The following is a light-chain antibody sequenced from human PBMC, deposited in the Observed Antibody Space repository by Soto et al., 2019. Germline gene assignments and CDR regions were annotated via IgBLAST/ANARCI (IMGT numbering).Light chain of an antibody. CDR3: AAWDDSLNGPV. CDR1: SSNVGRNV. V-gene: IGLV1-47*02. J-gene: IGLJ3*02. Sequence: QSVLTQPPSVSGTPGQRVSISCSGSSSNVGRNVVYCYQQFPGADPKVVIYGDDQRPSGVPDRLSGSRYGASAALAISGLLSEDEDDYHCAAWDDSLNGPVFGGGTKLTVL. CDR2: GDD.